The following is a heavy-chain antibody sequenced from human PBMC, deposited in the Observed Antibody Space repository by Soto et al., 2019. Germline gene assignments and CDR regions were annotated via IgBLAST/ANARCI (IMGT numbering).Heavy chain of an antibody. Sequence: PSETLSLTCAVSGYSISSGYYWGWIRQPPGKGLEWIGSIYHSGSTYYNPSLKSRVTISVDTSKNQFSLKLSSVTAADTAVYYCARAPSYYYGSGSYYHFGYWGQGTLVTVSS. CDR3: ARAPSYYYGSGSYYHFGY. D-gene: IGHD3-10*01. CDR1: GYSISSGYY. V-gene: IGHV4-38-2*01. CDR2: IYHSGST. J-gene: IGHJ4*02.